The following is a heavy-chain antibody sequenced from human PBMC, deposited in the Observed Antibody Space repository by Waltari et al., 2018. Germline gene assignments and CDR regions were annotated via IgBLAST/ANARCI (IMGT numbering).Heavy chain of an antibody. V-gene: IGHV1-69*12. CDR3: ARSYYYDRIGDYPSLGAFDY. D-gene: IGHD3-22*01. CDR1: GGTFSNYV. J-gene: IGHJ4*02. CDR2: IIPIFGTP. Sequence: QVQLVQSGAEVKKPGSSVKVSCKATGGTFSNYVISGVRQAPGQGLEWMGVIIPIFGTPNDAQEFQGRVTIIADESTSTVYMELSSLRSEDTAVYYCARSYYYDRIGDYPSLGAFDYWGQGTLVTVSS.